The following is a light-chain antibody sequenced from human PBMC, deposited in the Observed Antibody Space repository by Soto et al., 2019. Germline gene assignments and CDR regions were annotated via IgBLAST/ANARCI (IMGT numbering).Light chain of an antibody. CDR3: QQRDSTPYT. J-gene: IGKJ2*01. CDR1: QSISSY. Sequence: DIQMTQSPSSLSASVGDRVTITCRASQSISSYLNWYQQKPGKAPKLLIYAASNLQSGVPSRYSGSGSGTDFTLTISSLQPEDFATYYCQQRDSTPYTFGQGTKLEIK. V-gene: IGKV1-39*01. CDR2: AAS.